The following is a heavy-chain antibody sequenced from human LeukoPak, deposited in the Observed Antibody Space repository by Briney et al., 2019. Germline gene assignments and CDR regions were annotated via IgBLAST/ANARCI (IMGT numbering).Heavy chain of an antibody. V-gene: IGHV3-7*01. J-gene: IGHJ4*02. CDR3: ARDLSGIAGYTYGRGIDY. CDR1: GFSFSSYW. CDR2: LKQDGSEK. Sequence: PGRSLRLSCAASGFSFSSYWMTWVRQAPGKGLEWVANLKQDGSEKYYVDSVKGRFTISRDNAKNSLYLQMNSLRAEDTAVYYCARDLSGIAGYTYGRGIDYWGQGTLVTVSS. D-gene: IGHD5-18*01.